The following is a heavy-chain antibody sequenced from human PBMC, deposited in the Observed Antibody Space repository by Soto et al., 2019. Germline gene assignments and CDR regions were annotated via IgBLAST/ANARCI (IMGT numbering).Heavy chain of an antibody. D-gene: IGHD2-15*01. V-gene: IGHV4-59*08. CDR1: GGSISSYY. Sequence: SETLSLTCTVSGGSISSYYWSWIRQPPGKGLEWIGYIYYSGSTNYNPSLKSRVTISVDTSKNQFSLKLSSVTAADTAVYYCARSAAVVAATGPANNSFDLWGTGTLVTGYS. J-gene: IGHJ5*02. CDR2: IYYSGST. CDR3: ARSAAVVAATGPANNSFDL.